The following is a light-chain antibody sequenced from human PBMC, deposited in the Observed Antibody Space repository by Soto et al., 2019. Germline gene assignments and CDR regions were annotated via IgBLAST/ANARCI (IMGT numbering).Light chain of an antibody. CDR1: KLGDKY. CDR3: QAWDSSTVV. CDR2: QDT. J-gene: IGLJ2*01. Sequence: SYELTQPPSVSVSPGRTAIITCSGEKLGDKYACWYQQKPGQSPVLLIYQDTKRPSGIPGRFSGSNSGDTATLTISGTQAMDEADYYCQAWDSSTVVFGGGTQLTV. V-gene: IGLV3-1*01.